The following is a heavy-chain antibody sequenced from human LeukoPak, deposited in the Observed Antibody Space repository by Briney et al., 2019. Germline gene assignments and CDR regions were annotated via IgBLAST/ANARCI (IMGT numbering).Heavy chain of an antibody. CDR1: GGSISSYY. CDR3: ARHGPKSYTVTRSLVYYGMDV. Sequence: PSETLSLTCTVSGGSISSYYWSWIRQPPGKGLEWIGYIYYSGSTNYNPSLKSRVTISVDTSKNQFSLKLSSVTAADTAVYYCARHGPKSYTVTRSLVYYGMDVWGQGTTVTVSS. CDR2: IYYSGST. J-gene: IGHJ6*02. D-gene: IGHD4-17*01. V-gene: IGHV4-59*08.